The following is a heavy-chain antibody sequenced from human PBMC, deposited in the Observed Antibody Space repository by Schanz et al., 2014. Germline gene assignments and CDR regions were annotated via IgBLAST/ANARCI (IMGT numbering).Heavy chain of an antibody. Sequence: EGQLLESGGGLIQPGGSLRLSCAASGFTFSSYAMSWVRQAPGKGLEWVSTISASGGSTYYADSVKGRFTISRVNSKNTLYLRMKGLRAEDTAVYYCAKGRRGYFDSSGSYWGTFDFWGQGTLVSVSS. CDR3: AKGRRGYFDSSGSYWGTFDF. CDR2: ISASGGST. D-gene: IGHD3-22*01. CDR1: GFTFSSYA. V-gene: IGHV3-23*01. J-gene: IGHJ4*02.